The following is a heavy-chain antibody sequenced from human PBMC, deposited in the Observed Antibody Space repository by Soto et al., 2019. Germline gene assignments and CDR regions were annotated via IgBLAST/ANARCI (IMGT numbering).Heavy chain of an antibody. CDR1: GYTFTSYG. Sequence: ASVKVSCKASGYTFTSYGISWVRQAPGQGLEWMGWISAYNGNTNYAQKLQGRVTMTTDTSTSTAYMELRSLRSDDTAVYYCATVPDYYDSSGYLDYWGHGTLVTVSS. J-gene: IGHJ4*01. CDR3: ATVPDYYDSSGYLDY. V-gene: IGHV1-18*04. CDR2: ISAYNGNT. D-gene: IGHD3-22*01.